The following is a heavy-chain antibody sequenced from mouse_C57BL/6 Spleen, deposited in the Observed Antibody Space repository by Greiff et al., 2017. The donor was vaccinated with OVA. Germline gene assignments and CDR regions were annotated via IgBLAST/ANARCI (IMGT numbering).Heavy chain of an antibody. CDR3: ARYGSIHWYFDV. Sequence: VKLVESGAELVKPGASVKISCKASGYAFSSYWMNWVKQRPGKGLEWIGQIYPGDGDTNYNGKFKGKATLTADKSSSTAYMQLSSLTSEDSAVYFCARYGSIHWYFDVWGTGTTVTVSS. J-gene: IGHJ1*03. CDR2: IYPGDGDT. CDR1: GYAFSSYW. D-gene: IGHD1-1*01. V-gene: IGHV1-80*01.